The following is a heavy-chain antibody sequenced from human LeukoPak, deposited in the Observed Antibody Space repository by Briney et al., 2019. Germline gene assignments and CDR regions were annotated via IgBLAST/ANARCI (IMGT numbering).Heavy chain of an antibody. V-gene: IGHV3-7*05. D-gene: IGHD4-11*01. J-gene: IGHJ4*02. Sequence: GGSLRLSCAASGFTFSSRWMSWVRQAPGKGLEWVANIKEDGSEKNYVDSVKGRFTISRDNAKNSLYLQMNSLKAEDTAVYYCATDRFAVKFWGQGTLVTVSS. CDR1: GFTFSSRW. CDR3: ATDRFAVKF. CDR2: IKEDGSEK.